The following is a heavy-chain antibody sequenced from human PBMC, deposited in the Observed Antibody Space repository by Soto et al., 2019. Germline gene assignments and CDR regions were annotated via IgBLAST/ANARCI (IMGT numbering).Heavy chain of an antibody. J-gene: IGHJ6*02. CDR1: GGSISSYY. CDR2: IYYSGST. V-gene: IGHV4-59*01. Sequence: TLSLTCTVSGGSISSYYWSWIRQPPGKGLEWIGYIYYSGSTNYNPSLKSRVTISVDTSKNQFSLKLSSVTAADTAVYYCARETTTNYYYYGMDVWGQGTTVTVSS. D-gene: IGHD1-7*01. CDR3: ARETTTNYYYYGMDV.